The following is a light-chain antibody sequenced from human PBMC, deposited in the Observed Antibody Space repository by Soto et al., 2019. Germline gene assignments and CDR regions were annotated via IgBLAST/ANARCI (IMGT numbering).Light chain of an antibody. V-gene: IGLV4-69*01. CDR3: QTWGSGIVV. CDR2: LNSDGSH. Sequence: QPVLTQSPSASASLGASVKLTCTLSSGHSNYAIAWHQQQSEKGPRYLMKLNSDGSHSKGDGIPDRFSGSSSGAERYFTISSLQSEDEADYYCQTWGSGIVVFGGGTKVTVL. CDR1: SGHSNYA. J-gene: IGLJ2*01.